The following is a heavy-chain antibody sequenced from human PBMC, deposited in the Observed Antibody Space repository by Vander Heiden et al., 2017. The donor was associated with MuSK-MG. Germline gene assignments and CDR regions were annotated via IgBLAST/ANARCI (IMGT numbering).Heavy chain of an antibody. CDR2: INHSGST. V-gene: IGHV4-34*01. J-gene: IGHJ4*02. D-gene: IGHD2-15*01. CDR1: GGSFSGYY. Sequence: QVQLQQWGAGLLKPSETLSLTCAVYGGSFSGYYWSWIRQPPGKGLEWIGEINHSGSTNYNPSLRSRVTIAIDTSKNQFSLKLSSVTAADTAVYYCARDGARYCSGGSCYDYWGQGTLVTVSS. CDR3: ARDGARYCSGGSCYDY.